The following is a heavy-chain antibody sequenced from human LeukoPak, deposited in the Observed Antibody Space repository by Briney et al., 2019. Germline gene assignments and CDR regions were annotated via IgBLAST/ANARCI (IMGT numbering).Heavy chain of an antibody. V-gene: IGHV4-59*01. CDR2: IYHSGST. J-gene: IGHJ4*02. D-gene: IGHD3-10*01. CDR1: GGSISTYY. CDR3: ARRGGSGRSFDY. Sequence: SETLSLTCTLSGGSISTYYWSWIRQPPGKGLEWIGYIYHSGSTNYNPSLKSRVTISVDTSKNQFSLKVSSVTAADTAVYYCARRGGSGRSFDYWGQGTLVTVS.